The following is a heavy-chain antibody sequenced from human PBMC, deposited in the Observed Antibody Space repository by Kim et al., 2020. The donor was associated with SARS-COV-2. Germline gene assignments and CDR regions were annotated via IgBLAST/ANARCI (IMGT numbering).Heavy chain of an antibody. J-gene: IGHJ4*02. CDR2: IRSKAYGGTT. V-gene: IGHV3-49*03. CDR1: GFTFGDYA. CDR3: TRWGLRQHYYDSSGYYYLGYFDY. Sequence: GGSLRLSCTASGFTFGDYAMSWFRQAPGKGLEWVGFIRSKAYGGTTEYAASVKGRFTISRDDSKSIAYLQMNSLKTEDTAVYYCTRWGLRQHYYDSSGYYYLGYFDYWGQGTLVTVSS. D-gene: IGHD3-22*01.